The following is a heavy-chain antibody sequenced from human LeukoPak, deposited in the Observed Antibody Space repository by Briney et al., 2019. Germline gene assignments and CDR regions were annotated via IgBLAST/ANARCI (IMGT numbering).Heavy chain of an antibody. J-gene: IGHJ4*02. CDR3: ARGGELSSFDS. Sequence: GGSLRLSCAASGFTVSSSHVSWVLQAPGKGLEWVSDIYTGGNTYYADSAKGRFTISRDISKNTLYLQMNNLRAEDTAVYYCARGGELSSFDSWGQGTLVTVSS. CDR1: GFTVSSSH. D-gene: IGHD3-16*02. CDR2: IYTGGNT. V-gene: IGHV3-66*01.